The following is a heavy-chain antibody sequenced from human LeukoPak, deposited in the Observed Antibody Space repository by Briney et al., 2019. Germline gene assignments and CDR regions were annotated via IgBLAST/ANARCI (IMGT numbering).Heavy chain of an antibody. CDR3: AREYSSGWYLAFDP. CDR1: GYTFTSYG. CDR2: INPNSGGT. J-gene: IGHJ5*02. V-gene: IGHV1-2*02. Sequence: VASVKVSCKASGYTFTSYGISWVRQAPGQGLEWMGWINPNSGGTNYAQEFQGRVTMTRDTSISTAYMELSRLRSDDTAVYYCAREYSSGWYLAFDPWGQGTLVTVSS. D-gene: IGHD6-19*01.